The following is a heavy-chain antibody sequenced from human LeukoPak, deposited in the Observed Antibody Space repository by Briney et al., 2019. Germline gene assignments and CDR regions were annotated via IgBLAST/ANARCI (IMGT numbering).Heavy chain of an antibody. CDR2: IYYSGST. V-gene: IGHV4-61*01. CDR1: GGSISSSSYY. CDR3: ARDYPAQYSSSWLPYYYYYYGMDV. J-gene: IGHJ6*02. D-gene: IGHD6-13*01. Sequence: SETLSLTCTVSGGSISSSSYYWSWIRQPPGKGLEWIGYIYYSGSTNYNPSLKSRVTISVDTSKNQFSLKLSSVTAADTAVYYCARDYPAQYSSSWLPYYYYYYGMDVWGQGTTVTVSS.